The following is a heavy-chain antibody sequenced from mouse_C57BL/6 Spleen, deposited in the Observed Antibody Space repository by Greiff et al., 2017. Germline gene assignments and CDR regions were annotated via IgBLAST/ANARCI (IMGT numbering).Heavy chain of an antibody. V-gene: IGHV5-16*01. D-gene: IGHD2-5*01. CDR1: GFTFSDYY. CDR3: ARDEGYSNSFAY. Sequence: EVMLVESEGGLVQPGSSMKLSCTASGFTFSDYYMAWVRQVPEKGLEWVANINYDGSSTYYLDSLKSRFIISRDNAKNILYLQMSSLKSEDTATYYCARDEGYSNSFAYWGQGTLVTVSA. J-gene: IGHJ3*01. CDR2: INYDGSST.